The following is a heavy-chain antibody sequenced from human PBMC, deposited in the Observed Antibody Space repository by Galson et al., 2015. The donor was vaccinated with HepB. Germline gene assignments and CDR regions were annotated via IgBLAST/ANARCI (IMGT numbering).Heavy chain of an antibody. CDR2: ISYDGSNK. CDR1: GFTFSSYA. V-gene: IGHV3-30*04. J-gene: IGHJ5*02. D-gene: IGHD6-19*01. Sequence: SLRLSCAASGFTFSSYAMHWVRQAPGKGLEWVAVISYDGSNKYYADSVKGRFTISRDNSKNTLYLQMNSLRAEDTAVYYCARGYEQWLANWFDPWGQGTLVTVSS. CDR3: ARGYEQWLANWFDP.